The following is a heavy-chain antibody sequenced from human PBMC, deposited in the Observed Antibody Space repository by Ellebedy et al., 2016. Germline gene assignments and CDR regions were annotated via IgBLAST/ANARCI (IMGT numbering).Heavy chain of an antibody. CDR3: VRDLAGRSGY. J-gene: IGHJ4*02. V-gene: IGHV3-74*01. CDR2: TNEDGRTT. D-gene: IGHD6-19*01. Sequence: GGSLRLXXVASAFTISSYWIYWVRQVPGKGLMWVSRTNEDGRTTNYAESVKGRFTISRDNAKNTLYLQMNSLRVEDTAVYYCVRDLAGRSGYWGQGTLVTVSS. CDR1: AFTISSYW.